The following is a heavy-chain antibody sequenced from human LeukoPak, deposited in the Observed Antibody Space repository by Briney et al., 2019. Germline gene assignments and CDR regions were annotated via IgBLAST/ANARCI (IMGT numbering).Heavy chain of an antibody. D-gene: IGHD3-3*01. V-gene: IGHV3-23*01. CDR1: GFTFSSYA. J-gene: IGHJ4*02. Sequence: HSGGSLRLSCAASGFTFSSYAMSWVRQAPGKGLEWVSAISGSGGSTYYADSVKGRFTISRDNSKNTLYLQMNSLRAEDTAVYYCAKDEYYDFWSGYPVGYWGQGTLVTVSS. CDR2: ISGSGGST. CDR3: AKDEYYDFWSGYPVGY.